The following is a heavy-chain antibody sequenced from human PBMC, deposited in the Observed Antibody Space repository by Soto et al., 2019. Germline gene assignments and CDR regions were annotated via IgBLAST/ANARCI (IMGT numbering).Heavy chain of an antibody. V-gene: IGHV3-33*01. J-gene: IGHJ4*02. D-gene: IGHD5-12*01. CDR2: IWYDGSNK. CDR3: ARVQYGGYGRVDY. Sequence: QVQLVESGGGVVQPGRSLRLSCAASGFTFSSYGMHWVRQAPGKGLEWVAVIWYDGSNKYYADSVKGRFTISRDNSKNTLYLQMNSLRAEDTAVYYCARVQYGGYGRVDYWGQGTLVTVSS. CDR1: GFTFSSYG.